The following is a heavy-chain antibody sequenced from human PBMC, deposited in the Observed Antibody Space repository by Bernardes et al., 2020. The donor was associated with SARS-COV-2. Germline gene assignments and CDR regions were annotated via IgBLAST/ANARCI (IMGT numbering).Heavy chain of an antibody. CDR3: AKDWDTGSWIIFYYYGMDV. CDR1: GFTFNIFA. CDR2: IGGRGGTT. V-gene: IGHV3-23*01. J-gene: IGHJ6*01. D-gene: IGHD6-13*01. Sequence: GGSLRLSCATSGFTFNIFAMHWVRQAPGKGLEWVSAIGGRGGTTYYADSVKGRFTISRDNSKNTLYLQMNSLRTDDTDVYYCAKDWDTGSWIIFYYYGMDVWGQGTTVTVSS.